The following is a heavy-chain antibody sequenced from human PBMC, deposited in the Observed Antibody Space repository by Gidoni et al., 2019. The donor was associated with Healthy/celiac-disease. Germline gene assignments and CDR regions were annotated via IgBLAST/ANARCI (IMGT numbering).Heavy chain of an antibody. D-gene: IGHD3-22*01. CDR1: GFTFSRYS. Sequence: EVQLVESGGGLVKPGGSLSLSCSASGFTFSRYSMNWVRQAPGKGLEWVSSISSRSSYIYYADSVKGRFTSSRDNAKNSLYRQMNSLRAEDTAVYYCARDGGGYYYDSSGQSDFDYWGQGTLVTVSS. J-gene: IGHJ4*02. CDR2: ISSRSSYI. V-gene: IGHV3-21*01. CDR3: ARDGGGYYYDSSGQSDFDY.